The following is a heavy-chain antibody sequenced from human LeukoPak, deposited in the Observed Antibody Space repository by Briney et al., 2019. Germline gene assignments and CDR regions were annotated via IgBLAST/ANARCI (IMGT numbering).Heavy chain of an antibody. J-gene: IGHJ4*02. CDR2: IISTGTYT. D-gene: IGHD5-24*01. CDR1: GFTFSDFY. CDR3: ATVTARDGYRIDY. V-gene: IGHV3-11*05. Sequence: GGSLRFSCAASGFTFSDFYMSWIRQAPGKGLEWVSYIISTGTYTYYADSVKVRFTISRDKAKNSLYLQMNSLRAEDTAVYYCATVTARDGYRIDYWGQGALVTVS.